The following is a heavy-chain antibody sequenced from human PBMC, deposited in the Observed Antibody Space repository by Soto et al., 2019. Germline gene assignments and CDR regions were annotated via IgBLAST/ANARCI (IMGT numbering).Heavy chain of an antibody. D-gene: IGHD3-16*01. CDR3: ARGGGVPALGDL. J-gene: IGHJ5*02. CDR1: GVSMRNSY. V-gene: IGHV4-4*07. CDR2: ISTSGNT. Sequence: QVQLEESGPGLVKPWETLSLICSVSGVSMRNSYWTWIRQSAGKGLEWIGRISTSGNTNYNPSLNSRLVMSVDSSNTQVSLKLTSVTTADTAVYYCARGGGVPALGDLWGQGTLVTVSS.